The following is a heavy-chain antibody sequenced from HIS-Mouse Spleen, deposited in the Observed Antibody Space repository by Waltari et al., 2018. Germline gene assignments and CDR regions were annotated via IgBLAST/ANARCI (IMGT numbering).Heavy chain of an antibody. CDR3: ATRARVRGVIDY. D-gene: IGHD3-10*01. CDR2: INHSAST. V-gene: IGHV4-34*01. Sequence: QLQLQQWGARLLKPSATLSLTCAVYGGSFCGSHWSCSRQPPGKGLEWIGEINHSASTNYNPSLKSLVTISVDTSKNQFSLKLSSVTAADTAVYYCATRARVRGVIDYWGQGTLVTVSS. J-gene: IGHJ4*02. CDR1: GGSFCGSH.